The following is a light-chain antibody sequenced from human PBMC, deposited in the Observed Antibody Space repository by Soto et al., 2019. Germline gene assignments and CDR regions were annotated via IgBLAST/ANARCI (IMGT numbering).Light chain of an antibody. V-gene: IGKV3-15*01. CDR1: QSAGTN. CDR3: QQYNQWPIT. CDR2: GAF. J-gene: IGKJ5*01. Sequence: EILMTQSPATLTVSPGERATLSCRASQSAGTNLAWYQQTPGQAPRLLIHGAFTRATGIPARFSGSGSGTEFTLTISSLQSEDFAVFYCQQYNQWPITFGQGTRLEI.